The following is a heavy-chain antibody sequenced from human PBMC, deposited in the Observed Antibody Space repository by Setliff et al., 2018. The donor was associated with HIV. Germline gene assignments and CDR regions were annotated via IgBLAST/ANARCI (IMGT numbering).Heavy chain of an antibody. J-gene: IGHJ3*02. V-gene: IGHV1-18*01. CDR2: ISAYNDNT. D-gene: IGHD6-19*01. CDR1: GYTCTS. Sequence: ASVKVSCKASGYTCTSVIWVRQAPGQGLEWMEWISAYNDNTKFEEKVQVRVTMTTHKSTSTAYMELRSLRSDDTAVYYCGRVPYRSAWFSGGHDAFDIWGQGTMVTVSS. CDR3: GRVPYRSAWFSGGHDAFDI.